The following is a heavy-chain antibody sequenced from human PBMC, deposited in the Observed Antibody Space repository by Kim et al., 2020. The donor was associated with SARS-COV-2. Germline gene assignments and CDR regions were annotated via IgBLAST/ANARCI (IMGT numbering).Heavy chain of an antibody. J-gene: IGHJ4*02. D-gene: IGHD2-15*01. CDR3: AAGDARVRGSFDS. CDR1: GFSFSDSA. CDR2: IAVGSGKT. Sequence: SVKVSCKASGFSFSDSAVQWVRQARGQRLEWIGWIAVGSGKTKYAQKFQERLTITRDMSTSTAYLDLSGLRSEDTARYYCAAGDARVRGSFDSWGQGTLVTVSS. V-gene: IGHV1-58*01.